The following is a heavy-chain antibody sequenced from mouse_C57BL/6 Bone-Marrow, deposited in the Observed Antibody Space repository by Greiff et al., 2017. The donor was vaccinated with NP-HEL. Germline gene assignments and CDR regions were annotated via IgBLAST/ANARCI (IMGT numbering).Heavy chain of an antibody. CDR1: GYTFTSYW. Sequence: VQLQQPGAELARPGSSVKLSCKASGYTFTSYWMHWVKQRPIQGLEWIGNIDPSDSETHYNQKFKDKATLTVDKSSSTAYMQLSSLTSEDSAVYYCARGLLRYLYAMDYWGQGTSVTVSS. CDR3: ARGLLRYLYAMDY. D-gene: IGHD1-1*01. J-gene: IGHJ4*01. CDR2: IDPSDSET. V-gene: IGHV1-52*01.